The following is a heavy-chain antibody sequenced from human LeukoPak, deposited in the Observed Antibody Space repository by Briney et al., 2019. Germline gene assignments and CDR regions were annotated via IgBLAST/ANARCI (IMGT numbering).Heavy chain of an antibody. V-gene: IGHV5-51*01. CDR1: GYNFTTYW. D-gene: IGHD3-22*01. J-gene: IGHJ3*02. CDR2: IYPGDSNT. CDR3: ARRSYYYDSQDAFDI. Sequence: GESLKISCKGSGYNFTTYWIAWVRQMPGKGLEWMGIIYPGDSNTKYSPSFQGQVTISADKSISTAYLQWSSLQASDTAMFYCARRSYYYDSQDAFDIWGQGTMVTVSS.